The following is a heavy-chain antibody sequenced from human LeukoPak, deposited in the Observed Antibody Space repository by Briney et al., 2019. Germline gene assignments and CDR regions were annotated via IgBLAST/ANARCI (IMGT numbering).Heavy chain of an antibody. CDR3: AREGVGAFDY. CDR1: GGSFSGYY. V-gene: IGHV4-59*10. D-gene: IGHD1-26*01. Sequence: PSETLSLTCAVYGGSFSGYYWSWIRQPPGKGLEWIGRIYTSGFTNYNPSLRSRATMSVDTSKNQFSLKLSSVTAADTAVYYCAREGVGAFDYWGQGTLVTVSS. CDR2: IYTSGFT. J-gene: IGHJ4*02.